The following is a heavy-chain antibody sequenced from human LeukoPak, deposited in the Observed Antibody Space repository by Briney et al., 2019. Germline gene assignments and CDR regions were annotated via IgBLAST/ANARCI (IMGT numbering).Heavy chain of an antibody. D-gene: IGHD5-18*01. V-gene: IGHV3-7*01. CDR2: IKQDGTEK. CDR3: ARERGYSYGYSDY. J-gene: IGHJ4*02. Sequence: PGGSLRLSCVASGFSFTTYWMGWVRQAPGKGLEWVANIKQDGTEKYYVDSVKGRFTISRDNAKNSLYLQMNSLRAEDTAVYYCARERGYSYGYSDYWGQGTLVTVSS. CDR1: GFSFTTYW.